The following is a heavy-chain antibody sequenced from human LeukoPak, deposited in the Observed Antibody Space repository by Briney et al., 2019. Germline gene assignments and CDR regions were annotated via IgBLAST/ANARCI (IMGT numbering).Heavy chain of an antibody. D-gene: IGHD3-22*01. J-gene: IGHJ4*02. CDR3: AKGRYYDSSGYYYGDLYY. CDR1: GFTFSSYG. V-gene: IGHV3-30*18. CDR2: ISYDGSNK. Sequence: GGSLRLSCAASGFTFSSYGMHWVRQAPGKGLEWVAVISYDGSNKYYADSVKGRFTISRDNSKNTLYLQMNSLRAEDTAVYHCAKGRYYDSSGYYYGDLYYWGQGTLVTVSS.